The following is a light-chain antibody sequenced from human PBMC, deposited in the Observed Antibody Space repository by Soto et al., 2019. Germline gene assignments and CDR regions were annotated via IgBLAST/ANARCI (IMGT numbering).Light chain of an antibody. CDR2: NNS. CDR1: TSDIGSNP. V-gene: IGLV1-44*01. Sequence: QSVLTQPPSASGTPGQRVTISCSGSTSDIGSNPVNWYQQLPGTAPKLLIYNNSQRPSGVPDRISASKSGTSASLVISGLQSEDEAAYYCAAWDDSLKGVVFGGGTKVTVL. CDR3: AAWDDSLKGVV. J-gene: IGLJ3*02.